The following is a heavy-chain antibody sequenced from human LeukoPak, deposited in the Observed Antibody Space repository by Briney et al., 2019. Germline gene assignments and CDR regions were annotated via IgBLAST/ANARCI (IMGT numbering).Heavy chain of an antibody. Sequence: GSSVKVSCKASGYTFTSYGISWVRQAPGQGLEWMGWISAYNGNTNYAQKLQGRVTMTTDTSTSTAYMELRSLRSDDTAVYYCARDRPPAITMIVVPRPYYFDYWGQGTLVTVSS. CDR3: ARDRPPAITMIVVPRPYYFDY. V-gene: IGHV1-18*01. CDR1: GYTFTSYG. J-gene: IGHJ4*02. CDR2: ISAYNGNT. D-gene: IGHD3-22*01.